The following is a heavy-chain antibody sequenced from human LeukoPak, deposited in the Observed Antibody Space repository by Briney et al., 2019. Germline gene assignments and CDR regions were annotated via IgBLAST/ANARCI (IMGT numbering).Heavy chain of an antibody. Sequence: PSETLSLTCTVSGGSVSSSSYYWGWIRQPPGRGLEWIGSVYYTGNTYYNSSLKNRVTVSVDTSMNQFSLELTSMTASDTAVYYCARQEAVTATYFFGMDVWGQGTTVIVSS. V-gene: IGHV4-39*01. CDR1: GGSVSSSSYY. CDR3: ARQEAVTATYFFGMDV. J-gene: IGHJ6*02. CDR2: VYYTGNT. D-gene: IGHD2-21*02.